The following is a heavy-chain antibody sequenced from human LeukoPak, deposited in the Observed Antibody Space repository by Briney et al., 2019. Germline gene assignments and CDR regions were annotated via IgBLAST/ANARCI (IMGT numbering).Heavy chain of an antibody. V-gene: IGHV4-38-2*02. J-gene: IGHJ4*02. CDR1: GYSITSGYF. Sequence: PSETLSLTCSVSGYSITSGYFWGWVRQPPGKGLEWIGNIYHSGSTYYSPSLKSRVTISVDTSKNQFSLKLTSIIAADTAVYYCAREFDYWGQGTLVTVSS. CDR3: AREFDY. CDR2: IYHSGST.